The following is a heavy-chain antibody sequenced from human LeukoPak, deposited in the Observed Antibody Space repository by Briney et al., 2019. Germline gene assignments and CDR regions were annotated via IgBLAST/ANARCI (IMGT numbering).Heavy chain of an antibody. CDR1: GFTFSSYG. CDR3: ARDNGDYYSYYYMDV. CDR2: ISGSGGST. D-gene: IGHD4-17*01. J-gene: IGHJ6*03. Sequence: PGGSLRLSCAASGFTFSSYGMSWVRQAPGKGLEWVSAISGSGGSTYYADSVKGRFTISRDNSKNTLYLQMNSLRAEDTAVYYCARDNGDYYSYYYMDVWGKGTTVTISS. V-gene: IGHV3-23*01.